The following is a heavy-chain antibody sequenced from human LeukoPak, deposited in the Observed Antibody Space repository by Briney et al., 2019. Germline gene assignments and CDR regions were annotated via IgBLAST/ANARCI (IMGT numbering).Heavy chain of an antibody. CDR2: ISNSITPK. J-gene: IGHJ6*03. V-gene: IGHV3-48*01. CDR1: GFSFSDYS. Sequence: GGSLRLSCVASGFSFSDYSMNWVRQAPGKGLEWVSYISNSITPKYYADSVKGRFTISRDNAKNSLYLQMNSLRAEDTAVYYCAKERTGYYMEVWGRGTTATVSS. CDR3: AKERTGYYMEV. D-gene: IGHD1-1*01.